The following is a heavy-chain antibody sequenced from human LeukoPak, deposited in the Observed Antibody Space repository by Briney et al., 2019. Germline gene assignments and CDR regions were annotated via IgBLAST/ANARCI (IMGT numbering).Heavy chain of an antibody. CDR2: ISSSGSTI. V-gene: IGHV3-48*03. D-gene: IGHD3-22*01. CDR3: ARGYYEYYYYYYMDV. CDR1: GFTFSSYE. Sequence: GGSLRLSCAASGFTFSSYEMNWVRQAPGKGLEWVSYISSSGSTIYYADSVKGRFTISRDNAKNSLYLQMNSLRAEDTAVYYCARGYYEYYYYYYMDVWGKGTTVTISS. J-gene: IGHJ6*03.